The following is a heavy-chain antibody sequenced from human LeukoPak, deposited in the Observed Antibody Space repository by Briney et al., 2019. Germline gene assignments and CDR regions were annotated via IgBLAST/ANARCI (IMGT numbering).Heavy chain of an antibody. CDR3: AKGPLAYLDFWSAPSPFDY. Sequence: GGSLRLSCAASGFTFSSYSMNWVRQAPGKGLEWVSAISGSGGSTYYADSVKGRFTISRDNSKNTLYLQMNSLRAEDTAVYYCAKGPLAYLDFWSAPSPFDYWGQGTLVTVSS. CDR2: ISGSGGST. J-gene: IGHJ4*02. D-gene: IGHD3-3*01. V-gene: IGHV3-23*01. CDR1: GFTFSSYS.